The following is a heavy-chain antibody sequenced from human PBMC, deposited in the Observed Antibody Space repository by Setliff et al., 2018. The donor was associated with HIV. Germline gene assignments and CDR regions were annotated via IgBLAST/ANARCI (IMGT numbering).Heavy chain of an antibody. V-gene: IGHV3-74*01. J-gene: IGHJ3*02. Sequence: PGGSLRLSCAVSGFTFSSHWMHWVRQAPGKGLVWVSFINTDGSTTRYADSVKGRFTISRDNAKNTLYLQINSLRAEDTAVYYCARPGATGGAYDIWGQGTTVTVS. CDR3: ARPGATGGAYDI. CDR1: GFTFSSHW. D-gene: IGHD3-16*01. CDR2: INTDGSTT.